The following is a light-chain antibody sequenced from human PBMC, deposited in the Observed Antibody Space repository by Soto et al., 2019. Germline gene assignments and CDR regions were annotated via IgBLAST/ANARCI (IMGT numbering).Light chain of an antibody. J-gene: IGKJ2*01. Sequence: EIVMTQSPATLSVSPGERATLSCRASQSISTELAWYQQKPGQPPSLLIYSASTRATGVPARFTGSGSGSEFTLTISGLQSEDFAVYYCQQGHNWPLTFGHGTRLEI. V-gene: IGKV3-15*01. CDR1: QSISTE. CDR2: SAS. CDR3: QQGHNWPLT.